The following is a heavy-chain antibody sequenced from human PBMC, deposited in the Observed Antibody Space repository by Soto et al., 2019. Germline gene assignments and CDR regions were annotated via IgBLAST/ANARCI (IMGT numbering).Heavy chain of an antibody. J-gene: IGHJ6*02. V-gene: IGHV4-38-2*01. CDR3: ARAWRIRQAWLVTPLYYYYYGMDV. CDR2: IYHSGST. Sequence: NPSETLSLTCAVSGYSISSGYYWGWIRQPPGKGLEWIGSIYHSGSTYYNPSLKSQVTISVDTSKNQFSLKLRSVTAADTAVYYCARAWRIRQAWLVTPLYYYYYGMDVWGQGTTVTVS. CDR1: GYSISSGYY. D-gene: IGHD6-19*01.